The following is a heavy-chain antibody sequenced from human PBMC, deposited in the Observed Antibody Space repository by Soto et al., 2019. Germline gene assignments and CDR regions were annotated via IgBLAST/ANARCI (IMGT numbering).Heavy chain of an antibody. Sequence: EVQLVESGGGLIQPGGSLRLSCAASGFTVSSNYMSWVRQAPGKGLEWVSVIYSGGSTYYADSVKGRFTISRDNSKNTQDLQMNNLRAEDTAVYYCARDRDSSGWYFDYWGQGTLVTVSS. D-gene: IGHD6-19*01. CDR2: IYSGGST. J-gene: IGHJ4*02. CDR1: GFTVSSNY. V-gene: IGHV3-53*01. CDR3: ARDRDSSGWYFDY.